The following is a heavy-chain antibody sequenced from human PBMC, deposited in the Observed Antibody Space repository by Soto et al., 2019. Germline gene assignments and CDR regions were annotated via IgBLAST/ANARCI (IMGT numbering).Heavy chain of an antibody. CDR1: GGSLRNSV. J-gene: IGHJ4*02. Sequence: QVQLVQSGAEVKKPGSSVKVSCTASGGSLRNSVISWVRQAPAQRLEWMGGVIPILGTANYAQKFQGRVTRTADEATSTAYMDLSSRSPDDTAVYYCARLGHPGHWGPGTLVIVSS. CDR2: VIPILGTA. V-gene: IGHV1-69*01. CDR3: ARLGHPGH.